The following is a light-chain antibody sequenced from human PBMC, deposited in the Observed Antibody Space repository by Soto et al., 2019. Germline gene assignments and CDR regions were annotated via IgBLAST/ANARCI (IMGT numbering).Light chain of an antibody. J-gene: IGKJ2*01. Sequence: ELVMTQSPASLSASPGETVTLSCRATQTAYKNLAWYQQKPGQAPRLLIFEASTRATGLPARFSGSGSGTEFTLTISSLHSEDSAIYYCQEYNRWPPEFIFGPGTRLEIK. CDR3: QEYNRWPPEFI. CDR1: QTAYKN. CDR2: EAS. V-gene: IGKV3-15*01.